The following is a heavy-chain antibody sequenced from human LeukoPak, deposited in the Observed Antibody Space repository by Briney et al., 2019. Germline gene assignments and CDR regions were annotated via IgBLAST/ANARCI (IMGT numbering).Heavy chain of an antibody. CDR3: ARLGIAAAGMGVY. CDR2: ISSSSSYI. J-gene: IGHJ4*02. D-gene: IGHD6-13*01. Sequence: KTGGSLRLSCAASGFTFSSYSMNWVRQAPGKGLEWVSSISSSSSYIYYADSVKGRFTISRDNAKNSLYVQMNSLRAEDTAVYYCARLGIAAAGMGVYWGQGTLVTVSS. V-gene: IGHV3-21*01. CDR1: GFTFSSYS.